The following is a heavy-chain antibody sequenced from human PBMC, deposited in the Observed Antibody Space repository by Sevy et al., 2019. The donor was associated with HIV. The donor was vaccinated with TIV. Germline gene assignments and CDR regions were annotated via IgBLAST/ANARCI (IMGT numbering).Heavy chain of an antibody. D-gene: IGHD3-22*01. J-gene: IGHJ3*01. CDR2: VKEDGSEK. Sequence: GGSLRLSCAASGFTFSRYWMSWVRQVPGKGLEWVGNVKEDGSEKYYGDSVKGRFTISRDNAKNSLFLQMKSLRAEDTAVYYCARGDYYDRSGFYIDAFDVWGQGTMVTVSS. V-gene: IGHV3-7*04. CDR3: ARGDYYDRSGFYIDAFDV. CDR1: GFTFSRYW.